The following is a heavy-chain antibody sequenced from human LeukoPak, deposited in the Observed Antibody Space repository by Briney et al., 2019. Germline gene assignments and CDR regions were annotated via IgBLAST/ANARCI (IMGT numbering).Heavy chain of an antibody. CDR1: GYTFTSHY. V-gene: IGHV1-46*01. D-gene: IGHD5-24*01. J-gene: IGHJ4*02. CDR3: ARPEMGLRLDY. CDR2: INPSGGST. Sequence: ASVKVSCKASGYTFTSHYMHWVRQAPGQGLEWMGIINPSGGSTSYAQKFQGRVTMTRDTSTSTVYMELSSLRSEDTAVYYCARPEMGLRLDYWGQGTLVTVSS.